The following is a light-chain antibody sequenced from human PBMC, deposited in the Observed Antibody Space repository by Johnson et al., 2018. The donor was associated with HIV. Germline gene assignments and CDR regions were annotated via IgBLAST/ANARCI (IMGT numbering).Light chain of an antibody. CDR3: GTWDSSLNTGA. Sequence: QSVLTQPPSVSAAPGQKVTIPCSGSSSNIGNNYVSWYQHLPGTAPKLLIYENNKRPSGIPDRFSGSKSGTSATLGITGLQTGDEADYYCGTWDSSLNTGAVGTGTKVTVL. CDR2: ENN. CDR1: SSNIGNNY. V-gene: IGLV1-51*02. J-gene: IGLJ1*01.